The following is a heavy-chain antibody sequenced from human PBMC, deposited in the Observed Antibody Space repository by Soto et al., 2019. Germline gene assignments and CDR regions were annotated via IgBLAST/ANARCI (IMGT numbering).Heavy chain of an antibody. Sequence: QLHLVQSGAVVKKPGASVTVSCSASGYPVTAYYMHWVRQAPGRGLEWMGGINPATGAAKYTQTCQGRVTLTRDTSTSTVFMELSGLTSGDTAVFYFARGGGVGVAGSAAFDMWGQGTLVTVSS. D-gene: IGHD3-3*01. CDR2: INPATGAA. CDR1: GYPVTAYY. V-gene: IGHV1-2*02. J-gene: IGHJ3*02. CDR3: ARGGGVGVAGSAAFDM.